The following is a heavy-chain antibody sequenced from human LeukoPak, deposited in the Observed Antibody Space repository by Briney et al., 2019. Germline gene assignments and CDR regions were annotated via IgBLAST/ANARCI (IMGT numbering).Heavy chain of an antibody. V-gene: IGHV3-48*03. CDR1: GVTFSSYE. J-gene: IGHJ5*02. CDR2: ISSSGSTI. CDR3: ARDQDYGDGFWFDP. Sequence: GGSLRLSCAASGVTFSSYEMNWVRQAPGKGLEWVSYISSSGSTIYYADSVKGRFTISRDNAKNSLYLQMNSLRAEDTAVYYCARDQDYGDGFWFDPWGQGTLVTVSS. D-gene: IGHD4-17*01.